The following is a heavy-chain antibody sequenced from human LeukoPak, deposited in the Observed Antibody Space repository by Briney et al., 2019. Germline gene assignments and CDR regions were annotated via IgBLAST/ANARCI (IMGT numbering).Heavy chain of an antibody. V-gene: IGHV3-30-3*01. Sequence: GGSLRLSCAASGFTFSGYAIHCVRQAPGKGLEWVSFISHDGSIKYYADSVKRRCTISRDNSKNTLNLQINSLRAEDTAVYYCARDLSEKYSIDYWGQGTLVTVSS. CDR2: ISHDGSIK. CDR3: ARDLSEKYSIDY. D-gene: IGHD2-15*01. CDR1: GFTFSGYA. J-gene: IGHJ4*02.